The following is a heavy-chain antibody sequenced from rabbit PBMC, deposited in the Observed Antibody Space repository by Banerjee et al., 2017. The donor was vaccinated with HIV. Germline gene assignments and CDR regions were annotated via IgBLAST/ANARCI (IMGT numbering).Heavy chain of an antibody. CDR3: ARDLAGAIGWNFNL. V-gene: IGHV1S45*01. CDR1: GFDISSSYH. D-gene: IGHD4-1*01. CDR2: IGAGSSGTT. Sequence: QEQLKETGGGLVQPGGSLTLSCKASGFDISSSYHMCWVRQAPGKGLEWIACIGAGSSGTTYYASWAKGRFPISKTSSTTVTLQMTSLTAADTATYFCARDLAGAIGWNFNLWGQGTLVTVS. J-gene: IGHJ4*01.